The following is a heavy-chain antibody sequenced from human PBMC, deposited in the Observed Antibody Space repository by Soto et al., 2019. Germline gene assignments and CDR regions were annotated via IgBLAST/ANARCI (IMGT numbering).Heavy chain of an antibody. Sequence: EVELVESGGGLVQPGGSLRLSCVASGFTFSSYWMSWVRQAPGKGLEWVANIKQDGSEKHYVDSVKGRFTISRDNAKNSFFWKMTSLSAGDTAVYYCARALVVVTEYFDHGGQGILVTVPS. V-gene: IGHV3-7*03. CDR3: ARALVVVTEYFDH. CDR2: IKQDGSEK. D-gene: IGHD3-22*01. CDR1: GFTFSSYW. J-gene: IGHJ4*02.